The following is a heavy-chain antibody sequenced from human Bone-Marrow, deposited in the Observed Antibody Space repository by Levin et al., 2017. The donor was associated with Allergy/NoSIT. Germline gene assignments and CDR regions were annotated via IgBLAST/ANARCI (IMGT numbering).Heavy chain of an antibody. CDR1: GYSFTSYW. J-gene: IGHJ4*02. D-gene: IGHD3-10*01. V-gene: IGHV5-10-1*01. CDR3: ASSRVTMVRGVIRMVY. Sequence: GESLKISCKGSGYSFTSYWISWVRQMPGKGLEWMGRIDPSDSYTNYSPSFQGHVTISADKSISTAYLQWSSLKASDTAMYYCASSRVTMVRGVIRMVYWGQGTLVTVSS. CDR2: IDPSDSYT.